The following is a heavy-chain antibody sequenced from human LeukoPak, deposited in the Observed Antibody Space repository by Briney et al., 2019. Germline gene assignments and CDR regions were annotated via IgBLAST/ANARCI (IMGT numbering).Heavy chain of an antibody. CDR3: ATGPLFCSGGSCPIDL. CDR2: FDPEDGET. J-gene: IGHJ5*02. D-gene: IGHD2-15*01. CDR1: GYTLTELS. V-gene: IGHV1-24*01. Sequence: ASVKVSCKVSGYTLTELSMHWVRQAPGKGLEWMGGFDPEDGETIYAQKFQGRVTMTEDTSTDTAYMELSSLRSEDTAVYYCATGPLFCSGGSCPIDLWGQGTLVTVSS.